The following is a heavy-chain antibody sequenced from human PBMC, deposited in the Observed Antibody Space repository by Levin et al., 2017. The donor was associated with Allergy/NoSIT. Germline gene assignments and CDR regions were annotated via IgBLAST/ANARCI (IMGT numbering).Heavy chain of an antibody. Sequence: SGPTLVKPTQTLTLTCTFSGFSLSTSGVGVGWIRQPPGKALEWLALIYWDDDKRYSPSLKSRLTITKDTSKNQVVLTMTNMDPVDTATYYCAHSTLGLWFGEFTFDYWGQGTLVTVSS. CDR2: IYWDDDK. J-gene: IGHJ4*02. CDR3: AHSTLGLWFGEFTFDY. V-gene: IGHV2-5*02. CDR1: GFSLSTSGVG. D-gene: IGHD3-10*01.